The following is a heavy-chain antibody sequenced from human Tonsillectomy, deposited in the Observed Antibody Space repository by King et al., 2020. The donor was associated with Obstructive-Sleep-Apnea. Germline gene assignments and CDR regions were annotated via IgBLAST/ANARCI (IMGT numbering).Heavy chain of an antibody. J-gene: IGHJ4*02. D-gene: IGHD3-16*02. Sequence: QLVQSGGGLVQPGGSLRLSCAASGFTFSSHAMSWVRQAPGKGLEWVSGISNSGYSTYYAESVKGRFTISRDNSKNTLYLQMDSLRVEDTAVYYCAKALRLGELSSPVDYWGQGTLVTVSS. V-gene: IGHV3-23*04. CDR1: GFTFSSHA. CDR2: ISNSGYST. CDR3: AKALRLGELSSPVDY.